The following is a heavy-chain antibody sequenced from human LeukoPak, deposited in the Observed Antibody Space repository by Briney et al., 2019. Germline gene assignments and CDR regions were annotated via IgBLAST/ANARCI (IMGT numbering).Heavy chain of an antibody. V-gene: IGHV3-30-3*01. Sequence: GGALRLSCAAYGFTFSSYAMHWVRQAPGKGLEWVAVISYDGSNKYYADSVKGRFTISRDNSKNTLYLQMNSLRAEDTAVYYCARDRKSMDPPGLYGMDVWGQGTTVTVSS. D-gene: IGHD2-2*03. CDR3: ARDRKSMDPPGLYGMDV. J-gene: IGHJ6*02. CDR2: ISYDGSNK. CDR1: GFTFSSYA.